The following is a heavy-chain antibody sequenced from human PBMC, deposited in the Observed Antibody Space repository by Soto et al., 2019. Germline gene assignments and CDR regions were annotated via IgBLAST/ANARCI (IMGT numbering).Heavy chain of an antibody. CDR2: ISYDGSNK. CDR1: GFTFSSYG. D-gene: IGHD2-2*01. CDR3: AKDMMIVPAAMWPDY. Sequence: PGGSLRLSCAASGFTFSSYGMHWVRQAPGKGLEWVAVISYDGSNKYYADSVKGRFTISRDNSKNTLYLQMNSLRAEDTAVYYCAKDMMIVPAAMWPDYWGQGTLVTVSS. J-gene: IGHJ4*02. V-gene: IGHV3-30*18.